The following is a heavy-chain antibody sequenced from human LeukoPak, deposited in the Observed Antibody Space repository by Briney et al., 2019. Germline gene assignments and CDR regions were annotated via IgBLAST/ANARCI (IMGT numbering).Heavy chain of an antibody. Sequence: GGSLRLSCAASGFTFSSFSMNWVRQAPGKGLEWASSISSFSGYIYYADSVKGRFTISRDNAKNSLYLQMNSLRAEDTAMYYCARWFDCSGGSCYVENNWGQGTLVTVSS. V-gene: IGHV3-21*01. J-gene: IGHJ4*02. CDR1: GFTFSSFS. D-gene: IGHD2-15*01. CDR3: ARWFDCSGGSCYVENN. CDR2: ISSFSGYI.